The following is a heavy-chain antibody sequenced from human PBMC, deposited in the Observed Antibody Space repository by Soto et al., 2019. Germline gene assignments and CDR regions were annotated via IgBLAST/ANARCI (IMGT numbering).Heavy chain of an antibody. CDR1: GFTFSSYA. CDR3: ARDDSNFVTLYYYYGMDV. Sequence: GGSLRLSCAASGFTFSSYAMHWVRQAPGKGLEWVAVISYDGSNKYYADSVKGRFTISRDNSKNTLYLQMNSLRAEDTAVYYCARDDSNFVTLYYYYGMDVWGQGTTVTVSS. V-gene: IGHV3-30-3*01. CDR2: ISYDGSNK. D-gene: IGHD4-4*01. J-gene: IGHJ6*02.